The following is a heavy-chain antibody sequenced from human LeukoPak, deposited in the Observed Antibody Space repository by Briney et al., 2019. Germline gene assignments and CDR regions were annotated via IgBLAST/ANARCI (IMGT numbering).Heavy chain of an antibody. CDR2: INHSGST. V-gene: IGHV4-34*01. D-gene: IGHD2-2*01. J-gene: IGHJ5*02. CDR1: GGSFSGYY. CDR3: ARAKLGYCSSTSCYFGGWFDP. Sequence: SETLSLTCAVYGGSFSGYYWSWIRQPPGKGLEWIGEINHSGSTNYNPSLKSRVTISVDTSKNQFSLKLSSVTAADTAVYYCARAKLGYCSSTSCYFGGWFDPWGQGTLVTVSS.